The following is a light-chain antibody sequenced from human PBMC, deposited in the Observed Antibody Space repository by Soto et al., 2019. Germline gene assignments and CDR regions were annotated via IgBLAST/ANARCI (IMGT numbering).Light chain of an antibody. CDR3: CSFTSSNTHV. Sequence: QSVLTQPASVSGSPGQSITISCTGTSSDFGNYNLVSWYQQHPGKVPKLILFEVNKRPSGVSGRFSGSKSGNTASLTISGLQAEDEADSYCCSFTSSNTHVFGTGTKVTVL. CDR1: SSDFGNYNL. CDR2: EVN. V-gene: IGLV2-23*02. J-gene: IGLJ1*01.